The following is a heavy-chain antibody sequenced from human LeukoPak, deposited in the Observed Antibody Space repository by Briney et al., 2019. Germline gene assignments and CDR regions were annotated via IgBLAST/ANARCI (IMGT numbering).Heavy chain of an antibody. Sequence: ASVKVSCKASGYTFTGYYLHWVRQAPGQGLEWMGWLDPKSGGTKYAQKFKGRVTMTRDTSISTLYMEINSLTSDDTAVYYCARDPSHYYYMDVWGKGTRSPSP. CDR3: ARDPSHYYYMDV. V-gene: IGHV1-2*02. CDR1: GYTFTGYY. CDR2: LDPKSGGT. J-gene: IGHJ6*03.